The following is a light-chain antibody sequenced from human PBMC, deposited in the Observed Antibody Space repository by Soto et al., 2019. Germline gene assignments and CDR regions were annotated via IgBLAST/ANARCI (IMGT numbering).Light chain of an antibody. J-gene: IGLJ1*01. CDR1: SSNIGSNS. CDR2: SNN. V-gene: IGLV1-44*01. CDR3: AAWDDSLNGREV. Sequence: QSVLTQPPSASGTPGQRVTISCSGSSSNIGSNSVNWYQQLPGAAPKLVIYSNNQRPSGVPDRFSGSKSGTSASLAISALQSEDEADYYCAAWDDSLNGREVFGTGTKLTVL.